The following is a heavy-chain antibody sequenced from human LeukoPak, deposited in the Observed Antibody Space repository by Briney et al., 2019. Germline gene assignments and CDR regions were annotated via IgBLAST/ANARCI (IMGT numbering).Heavy chain of an antibody. CDR2: IYTSGST. Sequence: SETLSLTCTVSGGSISSGSYYWSWIRQPAGKGLEWIGRIYTSGSTNYNPSLKSRVTISVDTSKNQFSLELSSVTAADTAVYYCARDIGKYYDILTGYSTNWFDPWGQGTLVTVSS. J-gene: IGHJ5*02. D-gene: IGHD3-9*01. CDR3: ARDIGKYYDILTGYSTNWFDP. CDR1: GGSISSGSYY. V-gene: IGHV4-61*02.